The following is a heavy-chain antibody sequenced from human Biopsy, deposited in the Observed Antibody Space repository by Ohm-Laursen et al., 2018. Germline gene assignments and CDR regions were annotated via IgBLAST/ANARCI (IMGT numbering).Heavy chain of an antibody. CDR2: INPKSGDT. J-gene: IGHJ3*02. D-gene: IGHD1-7*01. V-gene: IGHV1-8*01. CDR1: GYTFINYD. Sequence: GASVKVSCKASGYTFINYDIHWVRQASGQGLEGMGWINPKSGDTGYAHKFQGRVTMARNASISTANMEMSSLRSEDTAVYYCARGRLSGTRRALDIWGQGTMVTVSS. CDR3: ARGRLSGTRRALDI.